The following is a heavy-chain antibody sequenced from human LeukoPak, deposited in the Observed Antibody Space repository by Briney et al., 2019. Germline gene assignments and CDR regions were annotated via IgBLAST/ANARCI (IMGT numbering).Heavy chain of an antibody. V-gene: IGHV4-34*01. D-gene: IGHD5-18*01. CDR1: GGSFSGYY. J-gene: IGHJ5*02. CDR3: ARGIQLWLRGWFDP. CDR2: INHSGST. Sequence: PSETLSLTCAVYGGSFSGYYWSWIRQPPGKGLEWIGEINHSGSTNYNPPLKSRVTISVPTSKNQFSLKLSSVTAADTAVYYCARGIQLWLRGWFDPWGQGTLVTVSS.